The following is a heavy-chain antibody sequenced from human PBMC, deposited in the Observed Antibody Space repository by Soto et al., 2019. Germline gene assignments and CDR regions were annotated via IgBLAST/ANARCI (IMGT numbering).Heavy chain of an antibody. D-gene: IGHD4-17*01. V-gene: IGHV3-9*01. J-gene: IGHJ6*02. CDR2: ISWNSGSI. CDR3: AKDGGHGVLYYYYGMDV. Sequence: EVQLVESGGGLVQPGRSPRLSCAASGFTFDDYAMHWVRQAPGKGLEWVSGISWNSGSIGYADSVKGRFTISRDNAKNSLYLQMNSLRAEDTALYYCAKDGGHGVLYYYYGMDVWGQGTTVTVSS. CDR1: GFTFDDYA.